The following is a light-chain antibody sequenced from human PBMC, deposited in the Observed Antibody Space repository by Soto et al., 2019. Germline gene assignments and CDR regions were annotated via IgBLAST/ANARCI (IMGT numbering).Light chain of an antibody. J-gene: IGKJ1*01. CDR2: GAS. CDR3: QQYHNSPAT. CDR1: QSVSSNY. Sequence: EIVLTQSPGTLSLSPGERATLSCRASQSVSSNYLAWYLQRPGQAPMLLIYGASYRATGIPDRFSGSGSGTDFTLTISRLEPEDFAVFHCQQYHNSPATFGQGTKVEIK. V-gene: IGKV3-20*01.